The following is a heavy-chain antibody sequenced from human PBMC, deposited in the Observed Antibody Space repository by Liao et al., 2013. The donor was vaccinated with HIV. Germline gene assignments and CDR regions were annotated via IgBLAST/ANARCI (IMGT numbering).Heavy chain of an antibody. CDR1: GGSISSGDYY. Sequence: QVQLQESGPGLVKPSQTLSLTCTVSGGSISSGDYYWSWIRQPPGKGLEWLGEVTHSGGTNHNPSLKSRLTISVDTSKNQVSLKLDSVTAADTAVYYCARGRTVATTPLAYWGQGTLVTVSS. V-gene: IGHV4-30-4*08. CDR2: VTHSGGT. CDR3: ARGRTVATTPLAY. J-gene: IGHJ4*02. D-gene: IGHD5-12*01.